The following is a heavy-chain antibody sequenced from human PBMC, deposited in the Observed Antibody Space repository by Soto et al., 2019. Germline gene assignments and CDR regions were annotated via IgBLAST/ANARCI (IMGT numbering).Heavy chain of an antibody. J-gene: IGHJ5*02. CDR3: AGITGTTDWFGP. Sequence: PLQILSLTVASSGVHASSDSAACIWIRKSPSRGLEWLGRTYYRSKWYNDYAVSVKSRITINPDTSKNPFSLQLNSVTPEDTAGYYCAGITGTTDWFGPWGQATLVTVSS. CDR2: TYYRSKWYN. CDR1: GVHASSDSAA. D-gene: IGHD1-7*01. V-gene: IGHV6-1*01.